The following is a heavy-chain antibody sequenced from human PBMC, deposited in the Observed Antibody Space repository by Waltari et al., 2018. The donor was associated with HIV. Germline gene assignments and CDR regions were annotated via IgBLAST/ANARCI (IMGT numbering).Heavy chain of an antibody. Sequence: EVQLVESGGGLVQPGGSLRLSCAASGFTFSSSWMSWVRQAPGKGLGWVANIKQDGSEKYYVDSVKGRFTISRDNAKNSLYLQMNSLRAEDTAVYYCASPSAAGYDSSGSGLDAFDIWGQGTMVTVSS. J-gene: IGHJ3*02. CDR3: ASPSAAGYDSSGSGLDAFDI. CDR1: GFTFSSSW. CDR2: IKQDGSEK. D-gene: IGHD3-22*01. V-gene: IGHV3-7*01.